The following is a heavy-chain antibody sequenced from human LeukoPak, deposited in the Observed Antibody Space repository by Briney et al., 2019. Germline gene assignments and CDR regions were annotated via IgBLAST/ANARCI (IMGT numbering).Heavy chain of an antibody. CDR3: ARGPSYSSSWYDYYYYGMDV. J-gene: IGHJ6*02. V-gene: IGHV4-59*01. CDR2: IYYSGST. Sequence: SETLSLTCTVSGGSISSYYWSWIRQPPGKGLEWIGYIYYSGSTNYNPSLKSRVTISVDTSKNQFSLKLSSVTAADTAVYYCARGPSYSSSWYDYYYYGMDVWGQGTTVTVSS. D-gene: IGHD6-13*01. CDR1: GGSISSYY.